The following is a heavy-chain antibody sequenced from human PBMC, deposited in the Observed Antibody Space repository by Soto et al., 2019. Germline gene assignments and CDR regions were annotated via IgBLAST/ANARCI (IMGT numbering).Heavy chain of an antibody. J-gene: IGHJ6*02. V-gene: IGHV5-51*01. Sequence: PGESLKISCKGSGYSFTSYWIGWVRQMPGKGLEWMGIIYPGDSDTRYSPSFQGQVTISADKSISTAYLQWSSLKASDTAMYYCARLLLGYYDSSGMDYGMDVWGQGTTVTVSS. D-gene: IGHD3-22*01. CDR3: ARLLLGYYDSSGMDYGMDV. CDR2: IYPGDSDT. CDR1: GYSFTSYW.